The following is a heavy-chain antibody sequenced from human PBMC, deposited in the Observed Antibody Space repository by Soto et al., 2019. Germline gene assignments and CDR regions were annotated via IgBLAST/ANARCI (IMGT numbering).Heavy chain of an antibody. CDR1: GASISSGGYS. CDR3: ARGDYYGSGTPYGMDV. Sequence: QLQLQGSGSGLVKPSQTLSLTCAVSGASISSGGYSWSWIRQPPGKGLEWIGYIYHSGSTYYNPSLKSRVTISXXRXKXXFSLKLSSVTAADTAVYYCARGDYYGSGTPYGMDVWGQGTTVTVSS. J-gene: IGHJ6*02. CDR2: IYHSGST. V-gene: IGHV4-30-2*01. D-gene: IGHD3-10*01.